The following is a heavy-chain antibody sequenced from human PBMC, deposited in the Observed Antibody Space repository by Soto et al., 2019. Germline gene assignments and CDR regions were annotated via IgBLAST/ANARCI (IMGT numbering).Heavy chain of an antibody. CDR3: ARHNYGSGSTYFDY. CDR2: IYYSGGT. D-gene: IGHD3-10*01. V-gene: IGHV4-59*08. Sequence: SETLSLTCTVSGGSISSYYWSWIRQPPGKGLEWIGYIYYSGGTNYNPSLKSRVTISVDTSKNQFSLKLNSMTAADTAVYYCARHNYGSGSTYFDYWGQGTLVTVSS. J-gene: IGHJ4*02. CDR1: GGSISSYY.